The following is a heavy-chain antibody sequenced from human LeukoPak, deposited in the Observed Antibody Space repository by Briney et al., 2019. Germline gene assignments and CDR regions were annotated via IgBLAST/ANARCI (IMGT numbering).Heavy chain of an antibody. D-gene: IGHD5-12*01. Sequence: GGSLRLACAASGFTFSSYAMNWVRQAQGKGLEWVSAISGSGVSTYYADTVKGRLTISRDNSKNKPYLQMNSLTTVDPAVYFCPRELSGYGTFDYWGQGTLVSVPS. CDR3: PRELSGYGTFDY. CDR1: GFTFSSYA. CDR2: ISGSGVST. V-gene: IGHV3-23*01. J-gene: IGHJ4*02.